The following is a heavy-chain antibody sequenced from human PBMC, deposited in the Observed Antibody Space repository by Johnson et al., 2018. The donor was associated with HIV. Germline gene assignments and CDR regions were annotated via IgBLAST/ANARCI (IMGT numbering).Heavy chain of an antibody. CDR2: IEQDGSEK. D-gene: IGHD3-22*01. CDR3: ARPRVSSGRHGAFDI. V-gene: IGHV3-7*01. CDR1: GFTFSNYW. Sequence: VQLVESGGGLVQPGGSLRLSCAASGFTFSNYWMSWVRQAPGKGLEWVANIEQDGSEKYYVDSVKGRFNISRDNAKNSLFLQMNSLRAEDTAVYYCARPRVSSGRHGAFDIWGQGTMVTVSS. J-gene: IGHJ3*02.